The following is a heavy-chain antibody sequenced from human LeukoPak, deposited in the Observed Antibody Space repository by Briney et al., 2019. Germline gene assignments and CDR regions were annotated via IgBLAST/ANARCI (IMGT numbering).Heavy chain of an antibody. D-gene: IGHD6-6*01. CDR1: GGSFSGYY. V-gene: IGHV4-34*01. CDR2: INHSGST. CDR3: ARGSGIAAY. Sequence: SETLSLTCAGYGGSFSGYYWSWIRQPPGKGLEWIGEINHSGSTNYNPSLKSRVTISVDTSKNQFSLKLSSVTAADTAVYYCARGSGIAAYWGQGTLVTVSS. J-gene: IGHJ4*02.